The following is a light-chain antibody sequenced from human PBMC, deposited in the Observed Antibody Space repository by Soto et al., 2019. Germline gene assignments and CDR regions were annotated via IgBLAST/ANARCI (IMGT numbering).Light chain of an antibody. J-gene: IGKJ1*01. Sequence: EIVLTQSPGTLSLSPGERATLSCRASQSVSSSYLAWYQQKPGQAPRLLIYAASSRATGIPDRFSGGGSGTDFTLTISRLEPEDFAVYYCQQYGISPWTFGQGTKVEIK. V-gene: IGKV3-20*01. CDR2: AAS. CDR3: QQYGISPWT. CDR1: QSVSSSY.